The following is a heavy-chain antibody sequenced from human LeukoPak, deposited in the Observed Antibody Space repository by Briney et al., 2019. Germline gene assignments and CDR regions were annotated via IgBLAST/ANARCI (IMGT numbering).Heavy chain of an antibody. CDR2: IKHSGST. CDR1: GGSFSGYY. D-gene: IGHD4-23*01. CDR3: ARRGGTP. J-gene: IGHJ5*02. V-gene: IGHV4-34*01. Sequence: SETLSLTCAVYGGSFSGYYWSWIRQPPGKGLEWIGEIKHSGSTNYNPSLKSRVTISVDTSKNQFSLKLSSMTAADTAVYYCARRGGTPWGQGTLVTVSS.